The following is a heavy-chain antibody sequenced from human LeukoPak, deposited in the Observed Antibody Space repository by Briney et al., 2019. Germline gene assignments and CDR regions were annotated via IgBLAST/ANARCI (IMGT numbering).Heavy chain of an antibody. D-gene: IGHD3-10*01. J-gene: IGHJ4*02. Sequence: PGGSLRLSCAASGFTFNNYGMHWVRQAPGKGLEWIGEINHSGSTNYNPSLKSRVTISVDTSKNQFSLKLSSVTAADTAVYYCARVRGDYWGQGTLVTVSS. V-gene: IGHV4-34*01. CDR2: INHSGST. CDR1: GFTFNNYG. CDR3: ARVRGDY.